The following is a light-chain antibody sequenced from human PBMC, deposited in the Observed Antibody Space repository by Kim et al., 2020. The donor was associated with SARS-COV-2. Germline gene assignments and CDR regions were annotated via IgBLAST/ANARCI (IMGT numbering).Light chain of an antibody. CDR1: QSIRNN. V-gene: IGKV3-15*01. CDR3: QQYDTWPPRFT. Sequence: QGERATLSCRASQSIRNNLAWYQQKPGQAPRLVISGASTRATGVPARFSGSGSGTEFTLTISSLKSEDFAVYYCQQYDTWPPRFTFGPGTKVDIK. J-gene: IGKJ3*01. CDR2: GAS.